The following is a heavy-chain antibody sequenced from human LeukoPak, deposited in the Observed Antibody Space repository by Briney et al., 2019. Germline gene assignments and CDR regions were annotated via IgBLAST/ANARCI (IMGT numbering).Heavy chain of an antibody. Sequence: GGSLRLSCAASGFTFSSYAMHWVRQAPGKGLEWVAVLSYDGSNKYYADSVKGRFTISRDNSKNTLYLQMNSLRAEDTAVYYCARDQRDGYNFDYWGQGTLVTVSS. CDR1: GFTFSSYA. J-gene: IGHJ4*02. CDR3: ARDQRDGYNFDY. CDR2: LSYDGSNK. V-gene: IGHV3-30*04. D-gene: IGHD5-24*01.